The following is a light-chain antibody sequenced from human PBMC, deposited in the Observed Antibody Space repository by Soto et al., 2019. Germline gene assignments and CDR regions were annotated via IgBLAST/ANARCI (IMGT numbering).Light chain of an antibody. J-gene: IGLJ2*01. Sequence: QSALTQPRSVSGSPGQSVTISCTGASSDVGGYNYVSWYQQHPGKAPKLIIYDVNKRPSGVPDRFSGTKSGNTASLTISGLQAEDEADYYCCSYTVSYVAFGGGTKLTVL. CDR2: DVN. CDR1: SSDVGGYNY. V-gene: IGLV2-11*01. CDR3: CSYTVSYVA.